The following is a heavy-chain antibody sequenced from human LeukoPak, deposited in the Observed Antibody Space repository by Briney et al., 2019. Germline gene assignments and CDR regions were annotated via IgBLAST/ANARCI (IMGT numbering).Heavy chain of an antibody. Sequence: PGGSLRLSCVGSGLSFENYVLSWVRQAPGKGLVWVAAISGSGKTIYYADSVKGRFTVSRDNSRSTLYLQMNSLRAEDTANYYCATESLEGFCYFPLWGQGTLVSVSS. CDR3: ATESLEGFCYFPL. CDR2: ISGSGKTI. J-gene: IGHJ1*01. V-gene: IGHV3-23*01. CDR1: GLSFENYV. D-gene: IGHD3-3*01.